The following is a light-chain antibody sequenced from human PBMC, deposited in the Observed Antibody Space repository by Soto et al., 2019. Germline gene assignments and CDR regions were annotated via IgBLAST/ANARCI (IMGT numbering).Light chain of an antibody. CDR2: GAS. Sequence: EIVLTQSPGTLSLSPGERSTLSCRASQSVTSSYLAWYQLKPGQAPRLLLYGASNRAACIPDRFSGSGSGTDFSLTISRLEPEDFAVYYCQQYGDSLLTFGGGTRVEMK. CDR1: QSVTSSY. CDR3: QQYGDSLLT. V-gene: IGKV3-20*01. J-gene: IGKJ4*01.